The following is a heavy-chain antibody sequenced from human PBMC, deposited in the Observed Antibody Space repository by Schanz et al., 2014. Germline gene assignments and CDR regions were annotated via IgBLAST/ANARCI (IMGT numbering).Heavy chain of an antibody. V-gene: IGHV3-30*04. CDR3: AKDDTQVNGMDV. J-gene: IGHJ6*02. Sequence: VQLLESGGGLVQPGGSLRISCAASGFTFSGYAMSWVRQAPGKGLEWVGVISSDGNQQYYVDSVRGRFTMSRDNAKILMYLQMNSLRAEDTAVYDCAKDDTQVNGMDVWGQGTTVTVSS. CDR2: ISSDGNQQ. CDR1: GFTFSGYA.